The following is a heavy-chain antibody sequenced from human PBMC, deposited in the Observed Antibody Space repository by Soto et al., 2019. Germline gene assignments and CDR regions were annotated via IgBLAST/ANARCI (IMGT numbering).Heavy chain of an antibody. CDR1: GGTFSSYA. CDR3: AKQKAQFSSSSAFDY. CDR2: IIPIFGTA. Sequence: SVKVSCKASGGTFSSYAISWVRQAPGQGLEWMGGIIPIFGTANYAQKFQGRVTITADESTSTAYMELSSLRSEDTAGYYCAKQKAQFSSSSAFDYWGQGTLVTVSS. D-gene: IGHD6-6*01. J-gene: IGHJ4*02. V-gene: IGHV1-69*13.